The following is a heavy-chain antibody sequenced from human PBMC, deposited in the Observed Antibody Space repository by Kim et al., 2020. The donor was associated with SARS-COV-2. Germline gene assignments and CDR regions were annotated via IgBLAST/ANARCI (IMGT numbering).Heavy chain of an antibody. CDR2: IYYSGST. V-gene: IGHV4-39*01. D-gene: IGHD3-22*01. CDR1: GGSISSSSYY. CDR3: ARHHYDSSGYYYDY. J-gene: IGHJ4*02. Sequence: SETLSLTCTVSGGSISSSSYYWGWIRQPPGKGLEWIGSIYYSGSTYYNPSLKSRVTISVDTSKNQFSLKLSSVTAADTAVYYCARHHYDSSGYYYDYWGQGTLVTVSS.